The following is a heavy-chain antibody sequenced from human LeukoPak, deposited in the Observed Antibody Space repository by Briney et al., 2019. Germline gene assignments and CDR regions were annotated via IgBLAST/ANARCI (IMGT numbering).Heavy chain of an antibody. CDR3: ARGRPVDSSGSHLGY. V-gene: IGHV4-34*01. J-gene: IGHJ4*02. D-gene: IGHD3-22*01. CDR1: GGSFSGYY. Sequence: SETLSLTCAVYGGSFSGYYWSWIRQPPGKGLEWIGEINHSGSTNYNPSLKSRVTISVDTSKNQFSLKLSSVTAADTAVYNCARGRPVDSSGSHLGYWGQGTLVTVSS. CDR2: INHSGST.